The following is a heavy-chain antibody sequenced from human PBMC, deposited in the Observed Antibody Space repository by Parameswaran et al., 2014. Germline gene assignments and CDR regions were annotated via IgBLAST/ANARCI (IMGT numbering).Heavy chain of an antibody. D-gene: IGHD4-17*01. J-gene: IGHJ4*02. Sequence: GSLRLSCTVSGYSISSGYYWGWIRQPPGKGLEWIGSIYHSGSTYYNPSLKSRVTISVDTSKNQFSLKLSSVTAADTAVYYCARFRHGDQGIGVFDYWGQGTLVTVSS. CDR3: ARFRHGDQGIGVFDY. CDR2: IYHSGST. CDR1: GYSISSGYY. V-gene: IGHV4-38-2*02.